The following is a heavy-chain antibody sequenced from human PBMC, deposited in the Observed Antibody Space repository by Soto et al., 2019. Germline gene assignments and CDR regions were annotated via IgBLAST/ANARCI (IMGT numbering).Heavy chain of an antibody. CDR3: ARVRSGGTNWFDP. V-gene: IGHV1-69*02. Sequence: SVKVSCKASGGTFSSYTISWVRQAPGQGLEWMGRIIPILGIANYAQKFQGRVTITADKSTSTAYMELSSLRSEDTAVYYCARVRSGGTNWFDPWGQGTLVTVSS. CDR1: GGTFSSYT. D-gene: IGHD2-15*01. CDR2: IIPILGIA. J-gene: IGHJ5*02.